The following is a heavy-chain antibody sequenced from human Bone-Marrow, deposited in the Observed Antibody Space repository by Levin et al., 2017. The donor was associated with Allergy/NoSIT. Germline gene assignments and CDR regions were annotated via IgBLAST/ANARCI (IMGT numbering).Heavy chain of an antibody. CDR2: ISTSSNYI. Sequence: GESLKISCAASGFTFSSYSMNWVRQAPGKGLEWVSSISTSSNYIYYADSMKGRFTISRDNAKNSLYLQMNSLRAEDTAVYSCARLSVTEAFDIWGQGTMVTVSS. CDR3: ARLSVTEAFDI. D-gene: IGHD3-16*02. CDR1: GFTFSSYS. V-gene: IGHV3-21*01. J-gene: IGHJ3*02.